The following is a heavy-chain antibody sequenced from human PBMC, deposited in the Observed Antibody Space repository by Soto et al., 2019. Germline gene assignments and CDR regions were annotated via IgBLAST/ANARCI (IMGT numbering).Heavy chain of an antibody. CDR3: AGATEEAYYYYYGMDV. D-gene: IGHD4-4*01. J-gene: IGHJ6*02. CDR1: GYSISSSNW. CDR2: IYYSGST. Sequence: QVQLQESGPGLVKPSDTLSLTCAVSGYSISSSNWWGWIRQPPGKGLEWIGYIYYSGSTYYNPSLKSRVTMSVDTSKNQFSLKLSSVTAVDTAVYYCAGATEEAYYYYYGMDVWGQGTTVTVSS. V-gene: IGHV4-28*01.